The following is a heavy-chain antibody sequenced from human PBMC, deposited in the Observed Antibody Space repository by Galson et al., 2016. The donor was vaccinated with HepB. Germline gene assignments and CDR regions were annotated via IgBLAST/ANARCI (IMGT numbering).Heavy chain of an antibody. V-gene: IGHV4-39*01. CDR2: IYYSGNS. J-gene: IGHJ3*02. CDR1: GVSIGSSSYF. D-gene: IGHD3-10*01. CDR3: ARPYYGAGSYVAFDI. Sequence: ETLSLTCTVSGVSIGSSSYFWGWVRQPPGKGLGWIGSIYYSGNSYYNPSLKSRVTISVDTPKNQFSLKLSSVTAADTAVYYCARPYYGAGSYVAFDIWGPGTMVTVSS.